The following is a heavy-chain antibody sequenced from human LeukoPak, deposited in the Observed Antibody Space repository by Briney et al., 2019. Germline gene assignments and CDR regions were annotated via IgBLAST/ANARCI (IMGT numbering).Heavy chain of an antibody. D-gene: IGHD3-3*01. V-gene: IGHV3-48*03. Sequence: GGSLRLSFAASGFIFSSYEMNWVRQAPGKGLEWVSYISSSGSTIYYADSVKGRFTISRDNAKNSLYLQMNSLRAEDTAVHYCARGGYYGNNWFDPWGQGTLVTVSS. J-gene: IGHJ5*02. CDR2: ISSSGSTI. CDR1: GFIFSSYE. CDR3: ARGGYYGNNWFDP.